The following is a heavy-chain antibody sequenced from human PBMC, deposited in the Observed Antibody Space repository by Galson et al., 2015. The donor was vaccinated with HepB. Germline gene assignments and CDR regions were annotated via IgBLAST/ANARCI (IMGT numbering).Heavy chain of an antibody. CDR2: ISWNSGSI. J-gene: IGHJ4*02. CDR3: ARGGDGYLLDY. Sequence: SLRLSCAASGFTFDDYAMHWVRQAPGKGLEWVSGISWNSGSIGYADSVKGRFTISRDNAKNSLSLQMSSLRAEDTAVYYCARGGDGYLLDYWGQGTLVTVSS. CDR1: GFTFDDYA. V-gene: IGHV3-9*01. D-gene: IGHD5-24*01.